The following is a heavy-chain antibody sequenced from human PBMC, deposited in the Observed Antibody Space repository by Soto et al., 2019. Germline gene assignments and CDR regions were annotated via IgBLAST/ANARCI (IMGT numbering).Heavy chain of an antibody. CDR2: ISGSGGST. J-gene: IGHJ6*02. D-gene: IGHD4-17*01. CDR3: AKISGDYVDYYYGMDV. CDR1: GFTFSSYA. V-gene: IGHV3-23*01. Sequence: EVQLLESGGGLVQPGGSLRLSCAASGFTFSSYAMSWVPQAPGKGRGWVSAISGSGGSTYYADSVKGRFTISRDNSKNTLYLQMNSLRAEDTAVYYCAKISGDYVDYYYGMDVWGQGTTVTVSS.